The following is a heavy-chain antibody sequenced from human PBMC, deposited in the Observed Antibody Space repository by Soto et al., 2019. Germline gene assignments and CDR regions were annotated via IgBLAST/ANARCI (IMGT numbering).Heavy chain of an antibody. CDR1: GFTFSSYE. CDR2: ISSSGSTI. V-gene: IGHV3-48*03. D-gene: IGHD6-25*01. CDR3: ARVQQRNYYFDY. J-gene: IGHJ4*02. Sequence: LRLSCAASGFTFSSYEMNWVRQAPGKGLEWVSYISSSGSTIYYADSVKGRFTISRDNAKNSLYLQMNSLRAEDTAVYYYARVQQRNYYFDYWGQGTLVTVSS.